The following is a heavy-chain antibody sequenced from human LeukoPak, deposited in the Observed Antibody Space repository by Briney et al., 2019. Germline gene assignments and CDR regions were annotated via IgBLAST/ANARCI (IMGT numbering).Heavy chain of an antibody. Sequence: SETLSLTCAVYGGSFSGYYWSWIRQPPGKGLEWIGEINHSGSTNYNPSLKSRVTISVDTSKNQFSLKLSSVTAADTAVYYCARGKRVVVVPAAISFLSYYYMDVWGKGTTVTVSS. J-gene: IGHJ6*03. D-gene: IGHD2-2*01. CDR1: GGSFSGYY. CDR3: ARGKRVVVVPAAISFLSYYYMDV. V-gene: IGHV4-34*01. CDR2: INHSGST.